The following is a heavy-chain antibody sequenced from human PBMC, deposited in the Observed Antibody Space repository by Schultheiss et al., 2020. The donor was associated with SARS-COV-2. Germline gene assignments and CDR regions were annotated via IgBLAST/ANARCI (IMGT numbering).Heavy chain of an antibody. D-gene: IGHD2-2*02. J-gene: IGHJ6*03. V-gene: IGHV5-10-1*01. CDR3: ARQGYCSSTSCYTAPYYYYMDV. CDR1: GYSFTSYW. CDR2: IDPSDSCT. Sequence: GGSLRLSCKGSGYSFTSYWISWVRQMPGKGLEWMGRIDPSDSCTNYSPSFQGHVTISADKSISTAYLQWSSLKASDTAMYYCARQGYCSSTSCYTAPYYYYMDVWGKGTTVTVSS.